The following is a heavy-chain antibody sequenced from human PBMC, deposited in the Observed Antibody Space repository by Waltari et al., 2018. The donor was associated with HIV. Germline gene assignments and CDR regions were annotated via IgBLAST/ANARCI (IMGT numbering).Heavy chain of an antibody. CDR1: GYTFTSYY. V-gene: IGHV1-46*03. J-gene: IGHJ6*02. D-gene: IGHD3-10*01. CDR2: INPSGGST. CDR3: ARGVGGSGSYYNMPYYYYYGMDV. Sequence: QVQLVQSGAEVKKPGASVKVSCKASGYTFTSYYMHWVRQAPGQGLEWMGIINPSGGSTSYAQKFQGRVTMTRDTSTSTVYMELSSLRSEDTAVYYCARGVGGSGSYYNMPYYYYYGMDVWGQGTTVTVSS.